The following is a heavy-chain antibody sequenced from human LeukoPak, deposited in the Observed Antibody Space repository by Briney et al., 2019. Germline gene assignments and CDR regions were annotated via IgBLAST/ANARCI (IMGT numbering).Heavy chain of an antibody. D-gene: IGHD6-19*01. Sequence: GGSLRLSCAASGFTVSSNYMSWVRQAPGKGLEWVSVIYSGGSTYYADSVKGRFTISRDNSKNTLYLQMNSLRAEDTAVYYCARVYSSGWSRYYYYYMDVWGKGTTVTISS. V-gene: IGHV3-66*01. CDR3: ARVYSSGWSRYYYYYMDV. J-gene: IGHJ6*03. CDR2: IYSGGST. CDR1: GFTVSSNY.